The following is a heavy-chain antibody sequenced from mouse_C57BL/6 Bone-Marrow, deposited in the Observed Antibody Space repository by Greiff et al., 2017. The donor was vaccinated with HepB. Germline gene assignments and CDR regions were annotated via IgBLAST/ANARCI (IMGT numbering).Heavy chain of an antibody. Sequence: EVHLVESGGGLVKPGGSLKLSCAASGFTFSSYAMSWVRQTPEKRLEWVATISDGGSYTYYPDNVKGRFTISRDNAKNNLYLQMSHLKSDDTAMYYCARDYYYGSTYYYAMDYWGQGTSVTVSS. CDR3: ARDYYYGSTYYYAMDY. CDR2: ISDGGSYT. V-gene: IGHV5-4*01. CDR1: GFTFSSYA. D-gene: IGHD1-1*01. J-gene: IGHJ4*01.